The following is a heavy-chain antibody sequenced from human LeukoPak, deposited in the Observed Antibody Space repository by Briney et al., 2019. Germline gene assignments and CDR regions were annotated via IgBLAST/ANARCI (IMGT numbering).Heavy chain of an antibody. V-gene: IGHV2-5*01. Sequence: ESGPTLVKPTQTLTLTCTFSGFSLSTNGVGVGWIRQPPGKALEWLALIYWNDDKRYSPSLKSRLTITKDTSKNQVVLTMTNMDPVDTATYYCASGGVVISYYYYYMDVWGNGTTVTVSS. CDR1: GFSLSTNGVG. CDR3: ASGGVVISYYYYYMDV. D-gene: IGHD3-3*01. CDR2: IYWNDDK. J-gene: IGHJ6*03.